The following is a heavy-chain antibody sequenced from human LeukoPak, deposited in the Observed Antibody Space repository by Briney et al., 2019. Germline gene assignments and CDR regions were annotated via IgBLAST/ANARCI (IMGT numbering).Heavy chain of an antibody. Sequence: ASVKVSCKASGYTFTSCYMHWVRQAPGQGLEWMGIINPSGGSTSYAQKFQERVTITRDMSTSTAYMELSSLRSEDTAVYYCAARGWNYYDSSGYKYYFDYWGQGTLVTVSS. CDR1: GYTFTSCY. J-gene: IGHJ4*02. V-gene: IGHV1-46*01. CDR3: AARGWNYYDSSGYKYYFDY. CDR2: INPSGGST. D-gene: IGHD3-22*01.